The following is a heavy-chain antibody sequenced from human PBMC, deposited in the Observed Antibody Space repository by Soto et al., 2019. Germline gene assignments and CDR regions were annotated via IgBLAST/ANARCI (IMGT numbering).Heavy chain of an antibody. CDR2: INHSGST. D-gene: IGHD2-15*01. V-gene: IGHV4-34*01. CDR3: AREEVVVVVAATRRPVWYFDL. CDR1: GGSFSGYY. Sequence: QVQLQQWGAGLLKPSETLSLTCAVYGGSFSGYYWSWIRQPPGKGLEWIGEINHSGSTNYNPSLKSRVTISVDTSKNQFSLKLSSVTAADTAVYYCAREEVVVVVAATRRPVWYFDLWGRGTLVTVSS. J-gene: IGHJ2*01.